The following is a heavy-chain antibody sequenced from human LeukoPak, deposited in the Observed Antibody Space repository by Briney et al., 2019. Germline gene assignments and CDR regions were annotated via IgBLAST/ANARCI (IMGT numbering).Heavy chain of an antibody. J-gene: IGHJ6*03. CDR3: ARASGWSAYYYMDV. Sequence: GGSLRLSCAASGFTVSSNYMSWVRQAPGKGLEWVSVIYSGGSTYYADSVKGRFTIFRDNSKNTLYLQMNSLGAEDTAVYYFARASGWSAYYYMDVWGKGTTVTVSS. V-gene: IGHV3-53*01. CDR2: IYSGGST. CDR1: GFTVSSNY. D-gene: IGHD6-19*01.